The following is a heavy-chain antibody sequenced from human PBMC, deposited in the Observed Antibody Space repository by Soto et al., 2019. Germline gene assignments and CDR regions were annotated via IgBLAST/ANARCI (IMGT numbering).Heavy chain of an antibody. CDR1: AYTFTSYY. J-gene: IGHJ3*01. D-gene: IGHD3-10*01. CDR2: INPSRGGT. V-gene: IGHV1-46*03. Sequence: ASVKVSCKASAYTFTSYYVHWVRQAPGQGPEWMGMINPSRGGTDYAQKFQGRVTMTRDTSTTTVYMELSSLRSEDTAIYYCTIFIISTARTDAFYLCGQGTLVIVSS. CDR3: TIFIISTARTDAFYL.